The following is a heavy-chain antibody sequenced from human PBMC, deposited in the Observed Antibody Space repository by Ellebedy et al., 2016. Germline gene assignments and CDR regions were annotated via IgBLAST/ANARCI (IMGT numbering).Heavy chain of an antibody. CDR3: VAIYNSNSYRDY. D-gene: IGHD5-24*01. Sequence: SETLSLXCSVSGGSISSSSYYWGWIRQPPGKGLEWIGSIYYSGSTYYNASLKSRVIISEDTSKNQFSLNLKSVTAADTAVYYCVAIYNSNSYRDYWGQGTLVTVSS. J-gene: IGHJ4*02. CDR1: GGSISSSSYY. CDR2: IYYSGST. V-gene: IGHV4-39*07.